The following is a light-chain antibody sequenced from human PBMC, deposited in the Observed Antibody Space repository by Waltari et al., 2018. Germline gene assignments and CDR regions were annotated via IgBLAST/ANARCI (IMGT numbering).Light chain of an antibody. CDR2: DVS. CDR1: SSDVGGSNY. Sequence: QSALTQPRSVSGSPAQSVTISCTGTSSDVGGSNYVSWYQQHPGKAPKLMIYDVSKRPSGVPDRFSGSKSGNTASLTISGLQAEDEADYYCCSYAGSYTFVVFGGGTKLTVL. J-gene: IGLJ2*01. V-gene: IGLV2-11*01. CDR3: CSYAGSYTFVV.